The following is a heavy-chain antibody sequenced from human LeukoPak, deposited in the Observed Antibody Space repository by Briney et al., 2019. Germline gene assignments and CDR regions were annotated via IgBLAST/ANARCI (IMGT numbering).Heavy chain of an antibody. CDR1: GGTFSSYA. V-gene: IGHV1-69*05. D-gene: IGHD2-2*01. CDR3: ARGSIVVVPAAMGVWFDP. CDR2: IIPIFGTA. Sequence: ASVKVSCKASGGTFSSYAISWVRQAPGQGLEWMGGIIPIFGTANYAQKFQGRVTITTDESTSTAYMELSSLRSEDTAVYYCARGSIVVVPAAMGVWFDPWGQGTLVTVSS. J-gene: IGHJ5*02.